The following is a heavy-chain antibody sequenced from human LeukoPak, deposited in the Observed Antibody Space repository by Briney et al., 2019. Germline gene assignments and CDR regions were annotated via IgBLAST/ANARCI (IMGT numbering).Heavy chain of an antibody. CDR3: ARGYSGNYFDY. CDR1: GYSFTSYW. V-gene: IGHV5-51*01. Sequence: GESLKISCKGSGYSFTSYWLGWVRQIPGKGLEWLGIIYAGDSDTRYSPSFQGQVTISADKSITTAYLQWSSLKASDTATYYCARGYSGNYFDYWGQGTLVTVSP. D-gene: IGHD5-12*01. CDR2: IYAGDSDT. J-gene: IGHJ4*02.